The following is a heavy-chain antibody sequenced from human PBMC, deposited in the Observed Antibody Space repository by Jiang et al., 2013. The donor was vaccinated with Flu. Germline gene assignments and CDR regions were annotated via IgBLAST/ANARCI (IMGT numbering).Heavy chain of an antibody. D-gene: IGHD5-12*01. CDR2: IYHTGSS. Sequence: YYWGWIRQPQGRRWSGLGAIYHTGSSYSRPSLKSRVTIFVDTSKNQFSLKVTSVTAADTAVYYCARAQKYSGFELPYFDYWGQGTLVTASS. CDR1: YY. V-gene: IGHV4-39*07. J-gene: IGHJ4*02. CDR3: ARAQKYSGFELPYFDY.